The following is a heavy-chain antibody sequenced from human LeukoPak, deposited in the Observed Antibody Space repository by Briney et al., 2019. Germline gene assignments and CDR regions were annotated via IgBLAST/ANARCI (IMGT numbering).Heavy chain of an antibody. CDR3: ARVGIDDY. CDR2: INHSGST. J-gene: IGHJ4*02. Sequence: SETLSLTCAVYGGSFSGYYWSWIRQPPGKGLEWIGEINHSGSTNYNPSLTSRVTISVDTSKNQFSLKLSSVTAADTAVYYCARVGIDDYWGQGTLVTVSS. D-gene: IGHD1-26*01. V-gene: IGHV4-34*01. CDR1: GGSFSGYY.